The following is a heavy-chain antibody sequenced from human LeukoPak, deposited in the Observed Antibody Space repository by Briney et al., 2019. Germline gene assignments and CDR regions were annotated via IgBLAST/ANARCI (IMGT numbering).Heavy chain of an antibody. J-gene: IGHJ4*02. CDR3: ARRPTYYYDSSGLLDY. D-gene: IGHD3-22*01. V-gene: IGHV3-21*01. Sequence: SGGSLRLSCAASGFTFSSYSMNWVRQAPGKGLEWVSSISSSSYIYYADSVKGRFTISRDNAKNSLYLQINSLRAEDTAVYYCARRPTYYYDSSGLLDYWGQGTLVTVPS. CDR2: ISSSSYI. CDR1: GFTFSSYS.